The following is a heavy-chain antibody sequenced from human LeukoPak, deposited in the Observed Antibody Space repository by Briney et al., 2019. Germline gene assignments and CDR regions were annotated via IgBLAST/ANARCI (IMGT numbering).Heavy chain of an antibody. CDR1: GYTFPSYD. J-gene: IGHJ4*02. Sequence: ASVKVSCKTSGYTFPSYDINWVRQATGQGLEWMGWMNPNSGNTGYTQKFQGRVTISRNTSITTAYMELSSLRSEDTGVYYCARGPKWTGSYYYFDYWGQGTLVTGSS. V-gene: IGHV1-8*01. D-gene: IGHD1-26*01. CDR3: ARGPKWTGSYYYFDY. CDR2: MNPNSGNT.